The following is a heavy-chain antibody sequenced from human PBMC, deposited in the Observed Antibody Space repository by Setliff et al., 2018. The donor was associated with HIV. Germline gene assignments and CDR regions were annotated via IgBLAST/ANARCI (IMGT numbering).Heavy chain of an antibody. V-gene: IGHV1-46*01. CDR1: EGTFTSYA. D-gene: IGHD6-19*01. CDR2: INPSDGAT. CDR3: AREYHVGTEGPRLANYFDF. J-gene: IGHJ4*02. Sequence: ASVKVSCKASEGTFTSYAMNWVRQAPGQGLEWMGIINPSDGATTYAGNFQDRVTMTSGTSTSTVYMELSSLGSEDTAIYYCAREYHVGTEGPRLANYFDFWGQGTLVTVSS.